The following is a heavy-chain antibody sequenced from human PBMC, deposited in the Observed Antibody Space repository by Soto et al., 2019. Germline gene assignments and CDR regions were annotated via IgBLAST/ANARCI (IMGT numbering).Heavy chain of an antibody. CDR2: FDPEDGET. Sequence: ASVKVSCKVSGYTLTELFMHWVRQAPGKGREWMGGFDPEDGETIYAQKFQGRVTMTEDTSTDTAYMELSSLRSEDMAVYYCATWAVGARGAFDIWGQGTMVTVSS. CDR3: ATWAVGARGAFDI. V-gene: IGHV1-24*01. CDR1: GYTLTELF. J-gene: IGHJ3*02. D-gene: IGHD1-26*01.